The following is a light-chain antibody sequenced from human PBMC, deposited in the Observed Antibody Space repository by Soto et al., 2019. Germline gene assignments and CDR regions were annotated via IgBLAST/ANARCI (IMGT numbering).Light chain of an antibody. CDR2: GAS. CDR3: QQYNNWPPIT. CDR1: QSVNLN. Sequence: IMMTQSPGTLSVSPGEGATLSCTASQSVNLNLAWYQQKPGQAPRLLIYGASTRATGIPARFSGSGSGTEFTLIISSLQSEDFAVYYCQQYNNWPPITFGQGTRLEIK. V-gene: IGKV3-15*01. J-gene: IGKJ5*01.